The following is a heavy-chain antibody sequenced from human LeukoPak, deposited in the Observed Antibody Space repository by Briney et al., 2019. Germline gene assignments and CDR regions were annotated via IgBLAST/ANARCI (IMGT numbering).Heavy chain of an antibody. Sequence: PPGGSLRLSCAASGFTFSSYAMSWVRQAPGKGLEWVSAISGSGGSTYYADSVKGRFTISRDNSKNTLYLQMNSLRAEDTAVYYCAKDKPKVVSVTLDYWGQGTLVTVSS. D-gene: IGHD4-17*01. CDR2: ISGSGGST. V-gene: IGHV3-23*01. CDR1: GFTFSSYA. CDR3: AKDKPKVVSVTLDY. J-gene: IGHJ4*02.